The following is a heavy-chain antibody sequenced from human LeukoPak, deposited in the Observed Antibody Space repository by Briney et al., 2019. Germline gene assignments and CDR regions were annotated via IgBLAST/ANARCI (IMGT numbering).Heavy chain of an antibody. D-gene: IGHD1-7*01. CDR1: GFTFSIYG. CDR3: AKVSPGRTGTTVGFDY. V-gene: IGHV3-30*02. Sequence: GGSLRLSRGASGFTFSIYGMHWVRQAPGKGLEWVAYTRYDGGQKYYADSVRGRFTISRDNSKNTLYLQMDSLRAEDTAVYYCAKVSPGRTGTTVGFDYWGQGIVVTVSS. CDR2: TRYDGGQK. J-gene: IGHJ4*02.